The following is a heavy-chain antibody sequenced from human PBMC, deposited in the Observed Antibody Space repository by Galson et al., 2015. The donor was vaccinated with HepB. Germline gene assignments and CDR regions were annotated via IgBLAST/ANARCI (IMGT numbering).Heavy chain of an antibody. CDR1: GYSFTNYW. J-gene: IGHJ4*02. Sequence: QSGAEVKKPGESLKISCEGSGYSFTNYWIGWVRQMPGKGLEWMGIVYPDNSETKYSPPFQGQVTISVDKSINTAYLQWNRLKASDTATYFCARLRNYDFWSSHQSPFNFRGQGTLVTVSS. V-gene: IGHV5-51*03. CDR3: ARLRNYDFWSSHQSPFNF. CDR2: VYPDNSET. D-gene: IGHD3-3*01.